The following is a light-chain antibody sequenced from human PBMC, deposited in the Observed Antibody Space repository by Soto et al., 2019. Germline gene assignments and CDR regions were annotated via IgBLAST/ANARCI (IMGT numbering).Light chain of an antibody. V-gene: IGKV1-5*01. CDR2: HAS. CDR3: QQYQSFST. Sequence: DIQMTQSPSTLSASVGDRVTITCRASQNINTWVAWYQQKPGHAPKLLMYHASSLESGVASRFSGSGSWTEFTLSISSLQPDDFATYFCQQYQSFSTFAGGTKVEVK. J-gene: IGKJ4*01. CDR1: QNINTW.